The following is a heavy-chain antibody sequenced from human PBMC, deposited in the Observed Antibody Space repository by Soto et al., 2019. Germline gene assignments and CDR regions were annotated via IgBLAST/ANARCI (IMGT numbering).Heavy chain of an antibody. V-gene: IGHV1-69*01. J-gene: IGHJ5*02. Sequence: QVQLVQSGAEVKKPGSSVKVSCKASGGTFSSYAISWVRQAPGQGLEWMGGIIPIFGTANYAQKFQGRVTITADESTSTAYMGLSSLRYEDTAVYYCARRGSIAAAITYFDPWGQGTLVTVSS. CDR2: IIPIFGTA. CDR3: ARRGSIAAAITYFDP. CDR1: GGTFSSYA. D-gene: IGHD6-13*01.